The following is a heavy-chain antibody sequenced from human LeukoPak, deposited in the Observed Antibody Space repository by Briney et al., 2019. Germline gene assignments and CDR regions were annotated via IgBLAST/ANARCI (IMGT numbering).Heavy chain of an antibody. CDR3: AREGRVSDFWSGYYYGMDV. V-gene: IGHV4-30-4*01. D-gene: IGHD3-3*01. CDR1: GFSISSGDYY. Sequence: SETLSLTCTVSGFSISSGDYYWRWLRQPPGKGLEWIGYIYYSGSTYYNPSLKSLVTISVDTANNQFSLKLSSVTAADTAVYYCAREGRVSDFWSGYYYGMDVWGQGTTVTVSS. CDR2: IYYSGST. J-gene: IGHJ6*02.